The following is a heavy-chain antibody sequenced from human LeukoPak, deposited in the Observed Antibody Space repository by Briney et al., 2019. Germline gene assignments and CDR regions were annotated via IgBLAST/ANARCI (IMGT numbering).Heavy chain of an antibody. V-gene: IGHV5-51*01. CDR2: IYPSDSDT. Sequence: GESLKISCQASGYTFTTSWIGWVRQLPGTGLEWMAIIYPSDSDTRYNPSFQGQVTISADKSINTAYLSWSSLKASDSAIYYCAKPGYSASFELWSQGTTVTVSS. D-gene: IGHD5-12*01. CDR1: GYTFTTSW. J-gene: IGHJ3*01. CDR3: AKPGYSASFEL.